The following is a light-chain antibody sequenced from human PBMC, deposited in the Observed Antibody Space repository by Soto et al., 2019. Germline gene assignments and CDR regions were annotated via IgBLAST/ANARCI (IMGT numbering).Light chain of an antibody. J-gene: IGLJ3*02. CDR2: EAN. V-gene: IGLV2-23*02. Sequence: QSALTQPASVSGSPGQSITISCTGSSGDVGSSNLVSWYQQHPGKAPKLMIYEANKRPSGVSNRFSGSKSGTTASLTISGLQAEDEADYYRCSYAPPNTVWVFGGGTKLTVL. CDR1: SGDVGSSNL. CDR3: CSYAPPNTVWV.